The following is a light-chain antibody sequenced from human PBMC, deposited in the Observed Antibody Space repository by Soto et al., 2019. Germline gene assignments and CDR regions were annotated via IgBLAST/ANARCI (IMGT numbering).Light chain of an antibody. J-gene: IGLJ1*01. CDR2: EVT. CDR1: SSDLGIYNY. Sequence: QSVLAQPASVSGSPGQSIAISCSGSSSDLGIYNYVSWYQQHPGKVPKLIMFEVTNRPSGVSNRFSGSKSGNTASLTISGLQAEDEADYYCSSYTTSSTRVFGTGTKVTGL. CDR3: SSYTTSSTRV. V-gene: IGLV2-14*01.